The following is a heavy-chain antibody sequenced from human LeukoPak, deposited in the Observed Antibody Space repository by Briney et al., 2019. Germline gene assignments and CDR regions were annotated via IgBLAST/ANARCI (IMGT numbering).Heavy chain of an antibody. D-gene: IGHD6-19*01. Sequence: SVKVSCKASGGTFSSYAISWVRQAPGQGLEWMGRIIPIFGTANYAQKFQGRVTITTDESTSTAYMELSSLRSADTAVYYCARDGEIAVAGYHDAFDIWGQGTMVTVSS. V-gene: IGHV1-69*05. CDR1: GGTFSSYA. CDR2: IIPIFGTA. CDR3: ARDGEIAVAGYHDAFDI. J-gene: IGHJ3*02.